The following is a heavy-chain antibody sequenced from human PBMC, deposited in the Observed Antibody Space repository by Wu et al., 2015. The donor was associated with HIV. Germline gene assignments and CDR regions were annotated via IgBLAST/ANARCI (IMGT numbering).Heavy chain of an antibody. J-gene: IGHJ6*03. CDR3: ARDGTGEDYYMDF. CDR2: IYHSGVT. CDR1: YFSISSGYF. Sequence: QVQLQESGPGLVKPSETLSLTCTVSYFSISSGYFWGWIRQPPGKGLEWIGNIYHSGVTYYSPSLKGRVTISVDTSKNEFSLKLNSVTAADTAVYYCARDGTGEDYYMDFWGKGTTVTVSS. V-gene: IGHV4-38-2*02. D-gene: IGHD7-27*01.